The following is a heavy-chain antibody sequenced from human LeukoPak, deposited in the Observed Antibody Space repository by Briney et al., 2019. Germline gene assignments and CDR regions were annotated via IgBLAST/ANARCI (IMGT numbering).Heavy chain of an antibody. D-gene: IGHD3-22*01. CDR2: ISILGSNI. CDR1: GGSISSGGYY. J-gene: IGHJ3*01. V-gene: IGHV3-11*04. CDR3: TRGGSSGYNYNAFDV. Sequence: LSLTCTVSGGSISSGGYYWNWIRQHPGKGLEWISYISILGSNIYYADSVKGRFTISRDNAKNSLYLQMNSLRAEDTAVYYCTRGGSSGYNYNAFDVWGQGTMVTVSS.